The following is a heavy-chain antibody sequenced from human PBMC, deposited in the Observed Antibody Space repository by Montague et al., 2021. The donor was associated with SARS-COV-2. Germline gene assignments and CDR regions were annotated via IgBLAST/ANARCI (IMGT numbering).Heavy chain of an antibody. CDR1: GASISLNSHS. D-gene: IGHD3-9*01. J-gene: IGHJ5*02. V-gene: IGHV4-39*01. CDR2: VNNTGNS. CDR3: ARLPTGFPNWFDT. Sequence: SETLSLTCTVSGASISLNSHSWGWLRQPPGRGLEWITTVNNTGNSYHNSSIQSRVTISRDTTQRQVSLRLNSMTTADTAVYYCARLPTGFPNWFDTWGQGSLVTVSS.